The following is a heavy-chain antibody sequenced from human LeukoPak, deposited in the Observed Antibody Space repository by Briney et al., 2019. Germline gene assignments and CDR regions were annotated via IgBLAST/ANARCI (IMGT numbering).Heavy chain of an antibody. D-gene: IGHD2-21*01. CDR2: ISYDGSNK. CDR1: GFTFSSYG. J-gene: IGHJ4*02. CDR3: ARDAIRAMAGGPDY. Sequence: PGGSLRLSCAASGFTFSSYGMHWVRQAPGKGLEWVAVISYDGSNKYYADSVKGRFTISRDNSKNTLSLQMNSLRAEDTAVYYCARDAIRAMAGGPDYWGQGTLVTVSS. V-gene: IGHV3-30*03.